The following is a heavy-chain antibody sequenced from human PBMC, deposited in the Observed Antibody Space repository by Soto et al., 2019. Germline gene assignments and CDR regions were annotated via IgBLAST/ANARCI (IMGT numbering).Heavy chain of an antibody. V-gene: IGHV3-74*03. CDR1: GFTFSSSG. CDR2: IDPDGVTT. J-gene: IGHJ4*02. CDR3: ARAVAYNYGNLNS. Sequence: PGGSLRLSCAASGFTFSSSGMAGVRQAPGKGLVWVSRIDPDGVTTTYADSVKGRFTISRDNARNTLFLQMNSLGVEDTAVYYCARAVAYNYGNLNSWGQGTLVTVSS. D-gene: IGHD2-21*01.